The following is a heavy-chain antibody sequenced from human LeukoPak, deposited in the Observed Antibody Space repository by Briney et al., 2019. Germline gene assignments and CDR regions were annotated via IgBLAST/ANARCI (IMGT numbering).Heavy chain of an antibody. Sequence: GGSLRLSCAASGFTFSSYWMSWVRQAPGKGLEWVANIKQDGSEKYYVDSVKGRFTISRDNAKNSLYLQMNSLRAEDTAVYYCASSTVTTRGGMDVWGQGTTVTVSS. D-gene: IGHD4-17*01. CDR3: ASSTVTTRGGMDV. CDR2: IKQDGSEK. J-gene: IGHJ6*02. V-gene: IGHV3-7*01. CDR1: GFTFSSYW.